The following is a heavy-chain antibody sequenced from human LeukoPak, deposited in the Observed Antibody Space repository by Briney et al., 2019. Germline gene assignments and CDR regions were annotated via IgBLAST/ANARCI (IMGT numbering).Heavy chain of an antibody. CDR1: GFNFNMFA. D-gene: IGHD2-8*01. CDR3: AKEQRIRHCSEGVCMEGYYFDY. V-gene: IGHV3-23*01. J-gene: IGHJ4*02. Sequence: PAGGSLRLSCTGSGFNFNMFAMNWVRQAPGQGLEWVSGLSRGGSTTNYADSVKGRFTISRDKSKNLVFLQMSSLRPEDTAIYYCAKEQRIRHCSEGVCMEGYYFDYWGQGTLVTVSS. CDR2: LSRGGSTT.